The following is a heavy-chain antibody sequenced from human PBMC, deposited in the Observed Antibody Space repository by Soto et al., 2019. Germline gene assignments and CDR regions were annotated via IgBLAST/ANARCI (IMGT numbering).Heavy chain of an antibody. CDR3: ARDSVRLESLDY. CDR2: ISAYNGNT. V-gene: IGHV1-18*01. CDR1: GYTFTSYG. D-gene: IGHD1-1*01. J-gene: IGHJ4*02. Sequence: ASVKVSCKASGYTFTSYGISWVRQAPGQGLEWMGWISAYNGNTNYAQKLQGRVTMTTDTSTSTAYMELRSLRSGDTAVYYCARDSVRLESLDYWGQGTLVTVSS.